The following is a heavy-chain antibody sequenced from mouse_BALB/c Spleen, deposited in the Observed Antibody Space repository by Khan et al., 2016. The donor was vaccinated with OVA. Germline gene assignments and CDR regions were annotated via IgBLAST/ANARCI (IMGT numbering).Heavy chain of an antibody. CDR2: INPTSGYT. CDR1: GYTFTTYW. V-gene: IGHV1-7*01. J-gene: IGHJ2*01. CDR3: TRDRIDY. Sequence: QVQLKESGAELAKPGASVKMSCKASGYTFTTYWMHWVKQRPGQGLGWIGYINPTSGYTDYNEKFKDRATLSADRSSSTAYMQLSSLTSEDSAVYYCTRDRIDYWGQGTTLTVSS.